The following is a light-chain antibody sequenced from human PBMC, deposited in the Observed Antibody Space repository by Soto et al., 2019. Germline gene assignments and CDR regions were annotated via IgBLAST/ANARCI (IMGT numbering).Light chain of an antibody. CDR2: DAS. V-gene: IGKV3-20*01. J-gene: IGKJ4*01. CDR1: QTVRNNY. CDR3: KQFSSYPLT. Sequence: EIVLTQSPGTLSLSPGEGATLSCRASQTVRNNYLAWYQHKAGQAPRLLIYDASSRATGIPDRFSGGGSGTDFTLTIGILEPEDSAVYYCKQFSSYPLTFGGGTKVDI.